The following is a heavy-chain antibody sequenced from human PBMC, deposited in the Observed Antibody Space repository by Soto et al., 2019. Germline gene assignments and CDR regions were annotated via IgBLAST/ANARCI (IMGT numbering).Heavy chain of an antibody. D-gene: IGHD6-19*01. V-gene: IGHV1-18*01. CDR3: ARDTTYRSGWPFNY. CDR1: GYTFTSYG. CDR2: ISAYNGNT. J-gene: IGHJ4*02. Sequence: ASVKVSCKASGYTFTSYGISWVRQAPGQGLEWMGWISAYNGNTNYAQKLQGRVTMTTDTSTSTAYMELRSLRSDDTAVYYCARDTTYRSGWPFNYWGQGTLVTVSS.